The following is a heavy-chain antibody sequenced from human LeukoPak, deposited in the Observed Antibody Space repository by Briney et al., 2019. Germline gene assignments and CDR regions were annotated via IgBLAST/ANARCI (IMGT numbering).Heavy chain of an antibody. CDR1: GFTFSSYG. D-gene: IGHD3-10*01. V-gene: IGHV3-30*18. CDR3: AKERGLWFGEPPPFDY. CDR2: ISYDGSNK. J-gene: IGHJ4*02. Sequence: AGRSLRLSCAASGFTFSSYGMHWVRQAPGKGLEWVAVISYDGSNKYYADSVKGRFTISRDNSKNTLYLQMNSLRAEDTAVYYCAKERGLWFGEPPPFDYWGQGTLVTVSS.